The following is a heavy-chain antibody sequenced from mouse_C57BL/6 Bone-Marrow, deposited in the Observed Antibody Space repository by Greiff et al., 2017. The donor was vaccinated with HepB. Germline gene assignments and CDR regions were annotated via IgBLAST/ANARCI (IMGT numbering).Heavy chain of an antibody. Sequence: VQGVESGPGLVQPSQSLSITCTVSGFSLTSYGVHWVRQSPGKGLEWLGVIWRGGSTDYNAAFMSRLSITKDNSKSQVFFKMNSLQADDTAIYYCAKHYYGSVYAMDYWGQGTSVTVSS. CDR2: IWRGGST. V-gene: IGHV2-5*01. J-gene: IGHJ4*01. CDR3: AKHYYGSVYAMDY. CDR1: GFSLTSYG. D-gene: IGHD1-1*01.